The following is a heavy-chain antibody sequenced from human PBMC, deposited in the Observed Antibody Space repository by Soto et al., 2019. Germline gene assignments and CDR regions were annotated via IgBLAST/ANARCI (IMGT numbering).Heavy chain of an antibody. CDR1: GDSVSSNSAT. V-gene: IGHV6-1*01. Sequence: PSQTLSRTCAISGDSVSSNSATWNRIRQSPSRGLEWLGRTYYRSKWYNDYAVSVKSRITINPDTSKNQFSLQLNSVTPEDTAVYYCASLGYSSSLQVASGDYWGQGTLVTVSS. D-gene: IGHD6-13*01. CDR3: ASLGYSSSLQVASGDY. J-gene: IGHJ4*02. CDR2: TYYRSKWYN.